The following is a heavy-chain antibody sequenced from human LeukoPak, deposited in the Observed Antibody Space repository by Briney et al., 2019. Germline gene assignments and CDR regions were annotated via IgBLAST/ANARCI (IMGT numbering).Heavy chain of an antibody. CDR1: GYSISSGYY. CDR2: IYTSGST. CDR3: ARDRRYYYDSTWAFDI. D-gene: IGHD3-22*01. J-gene: IGHJ3*02. Sequence: PSETLSLTCTVSGYSISSGYYWGWIRQPPGKGLEWIGRIYTSGSTNYNPSLKSRVTMSVDTSKNQFSLKLSSVTAADTAVYYCARDRRYYYDSTWAFDIWGQGTMVTVSS. V-gene: IGHV4-38-2*02.